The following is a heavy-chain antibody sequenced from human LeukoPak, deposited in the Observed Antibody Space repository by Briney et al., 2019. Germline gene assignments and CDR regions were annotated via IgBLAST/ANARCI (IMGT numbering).Heavy chain of an antibody. J-gene: IGHJ4*02. CDR1: GYTFTSYG. V-gene: IGHV1-18*01. CDR3: ARDLPRQWFGELSGFDY. Sequence: ASVKVSCKASGYTFTSYGISWVRQAPGQGLEWMGWISAYNGNTNYRQKLQGRVTLTTDTSTSTANMELRRMSANDTAVDYYARDLPRQWFGELSGFDYWGQGTLVTVSS. D-gene: IGHD3-10*01. CDR2: ISAYNGNT.